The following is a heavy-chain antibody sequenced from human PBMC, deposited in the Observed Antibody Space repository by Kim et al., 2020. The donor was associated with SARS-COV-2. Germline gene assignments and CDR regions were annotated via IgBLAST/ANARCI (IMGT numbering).Heavy chain of an antibody. V-gene: IGHV4-59*13. J-gene: IGHJ5*02. Sequence: SETLSLTCTVSGGSISNFYWSWIRQPPGKGLEWIGYIYYSGSTDYNPSLRSRVIISVDTSKNQFSLKLSSVTAADTAVYYCARSTGYSYGLGWFDPLGRG. CDR3: ARSTGYSYGLGWFDP. CDR1: GGSISNFY. CDR2: IYYSGST. D-gene: IGHD5-18*01.